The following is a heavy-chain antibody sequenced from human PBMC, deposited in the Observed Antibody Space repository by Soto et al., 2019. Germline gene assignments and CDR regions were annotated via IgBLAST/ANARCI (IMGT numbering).Heavy chain of an antibody. J-gene: IGHJ6*02. CDR2: TYSSGST. V-gene: IGHV4-61*01. CDR1: GGSVSSDTHY. CDR3: GKFVRSCIGTTCYTGADV. D-gene: IGHD2-2*02. Sequence: QVQLQESGPGLVKPSETLSLTCTVSGGSVSSDTHYWSWIRQPPGKRLEWIGFTYSSGSTNYNPSLKSRVTMSVDTTKNQFSLELRSVMVAATAVSHCGKFVRSCIGTTCYTGADVWGQGPTVTVSS.